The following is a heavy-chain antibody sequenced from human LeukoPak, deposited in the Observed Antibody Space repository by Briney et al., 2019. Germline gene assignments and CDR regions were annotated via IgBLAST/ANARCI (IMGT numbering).Heavy chain of an antibody. V-gene: IGHV3-30-3*01. J-gene: IGHJ4*02. CDR2: ISYDGSDK. D-gene: IGHD6-19*01. CDR1: GFTFSNYA. Sequence: GRSLRLSCAASGFTFSNYAMHWVRQAPGKGLEWVAVISYDGSDKYYADSGKGRFTISRDNSKNTLYLQMNSLRPEDTAVYYCARGWGRRYSSGWYGDFDYWGQGTLVTVSS. CDR3: ARGWGRRYSSGWYGDFDY.